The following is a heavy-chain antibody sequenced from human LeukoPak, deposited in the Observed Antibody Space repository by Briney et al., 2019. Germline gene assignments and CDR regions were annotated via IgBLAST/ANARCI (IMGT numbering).Heavy chain of an antibody. CDR2: IYYSGST. D-gene: IGHD4-17*01. Sequence: SETLSLTCTVSGGSISSYYWSWIRQPPGKGLEWIGYIYYSGSTNYNPSLKSRVTISVDTSKNQFSLKVNSVTAADTAVYYCVRSKSGTYGWFDPWGQGTLVTVSS. J-gene: IGHJ5*02. V-gene: IGHV4-59*01. CDR3: VRSKSGTYGWFDP. CDR1: GGSISSYY.